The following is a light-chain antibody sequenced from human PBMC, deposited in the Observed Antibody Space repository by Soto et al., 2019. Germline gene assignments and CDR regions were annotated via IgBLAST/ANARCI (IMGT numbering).Light chain of an antibody. V-gene: IGKV1-39*01. J-gene: IGKJ3*01. CDR1: QTISNY. CDR3: QKTYSTPFA. Sequence: DIQMTPSPSSLSASVGDRVTITCRASQTISNYLNWYQEIPGKAPKLLIYAASNLQSGVPSRFIGSGSGTEFTLTISNLQPEDLATYYCQKTYSTPFAFGPGTNVDI. CDR2: AAS.